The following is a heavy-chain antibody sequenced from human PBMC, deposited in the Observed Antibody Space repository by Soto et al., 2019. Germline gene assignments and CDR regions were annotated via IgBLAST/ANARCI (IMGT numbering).Heavy chain of an antibody. Sequence: PGGSLRLTCAASGIIFSAYEVHWVRHAPGEGLVWVSKIGSGVSPIYYTHSVKGPFTISRDNAKNSVYLQISGLRAEDTALYYCATQSDSAPIYGMDFWGPGTRVTVSS. J-gene: IGHJ6*02. CDR1: GIIFSAYE. CDR3: ATQSDSAPIYGMDF. V-gene: IGHV3-48*03. D-gene: IGHD2-15*01. CDR2: IGSGVSPI.